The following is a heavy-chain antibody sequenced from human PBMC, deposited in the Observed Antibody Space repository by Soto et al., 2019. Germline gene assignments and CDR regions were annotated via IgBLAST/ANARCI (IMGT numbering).Heavy chain of an antibody. J-gene: IGHJ4*02. CDR1: GGSINPYY. CDR3: ARLGGYYQAFDS. D-gene: IGHD3-22*01. Sequence: QVELQESGPGLVKPSETLSLTCTVSGGSINPYYSGWIRQPPGKGLEWIGNIYYSGTTNYHPSLKSRVTISLDTSKNQFSLKLSSVTAADTAVYYCARLGGYYQAFDSWGQGTLVTVSS. V-gene: IGHV4-59*08. CDR2: IYYSGTT.